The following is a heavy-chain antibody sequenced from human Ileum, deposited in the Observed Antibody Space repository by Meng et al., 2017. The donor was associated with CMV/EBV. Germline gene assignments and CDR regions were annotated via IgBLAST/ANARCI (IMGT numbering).Heavy chain of an antibody. Sequence: QGQLRESGPGLVKPSETLSLTCSVSGGSINSFYWSWIRQPAGKGLEWIGRIYSSGIINYNPSLKSRVTVSVDTSKNQFSLKVNSVTAADTAVYYCARLQAWDWFDPWGQGTLVTVSS. CDR3: ARLQAWDWFDP. J-gene: IGHJ5*02. D-gene: IGHD4-11*01. CDR1: GGSINSFY. CDR2: IYSSGII. V-gene: IGHV4-4*07.